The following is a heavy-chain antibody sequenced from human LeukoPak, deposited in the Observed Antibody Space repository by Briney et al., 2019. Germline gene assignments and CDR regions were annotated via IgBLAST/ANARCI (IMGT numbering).Heavy chain of an antibody. J-gene: IGHJ4*02. V-gene: IGHV5-10-1*01. CDR1: GYSFTSYW. Sequence: GESLRISCKGSGYSFTSYWISWVRQLPGKGLEWMGRIDPSDSYTNYSPSFQGHVTISADRSISTAYLQWSSLKASDTAMYYCAVGAAGCSSTSCYHYWGQGTLVTVPS. CDR2: IDPSDSYT. CDR3: AVGAAGCSSTSCYHY. D-gene: IGHD2-2*01.